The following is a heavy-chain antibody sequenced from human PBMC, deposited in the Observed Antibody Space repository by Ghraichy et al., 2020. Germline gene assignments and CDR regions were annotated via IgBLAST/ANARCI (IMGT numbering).Heavy chain of an antibody. V-gene: IGHV1-18*01. J-gene: IGHJ6*02. CDR1: GYTFISHG. D-gene: IGHD4-17*01. CDR3: ARDGYYGYYGMDV. Sequence: ASVKVSCKASGYTFISHGISWVRQAPGQGLEWMGWISAYNGNTKYAQKLQGRVTMTTDTSTSTAYMELRSLRSDDTAVYYCARDGYYGYYGMDVWGQGTTVTVSS. CDR2: ISAYNGNT.